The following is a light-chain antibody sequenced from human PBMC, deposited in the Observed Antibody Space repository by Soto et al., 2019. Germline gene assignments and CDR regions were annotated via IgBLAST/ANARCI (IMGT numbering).Light chain of an antibody. CDR3: SSYAGSNNFV. V-gene: IGLV2-8*01. J-gene: IGLJ1*01. CDR2: EVN. CDR1: SSDVGGYTY. Sequence: QSVLTQPPSASGSPGQSVTISCTGTSSDVGGYTYVSCYQQHPGKAPKLVIFEVNKRPSGVPDRFPGSKSGNTASLTVSGLRTEDEPDYYCSSYAGSNNFVFGTGTKVTVL.